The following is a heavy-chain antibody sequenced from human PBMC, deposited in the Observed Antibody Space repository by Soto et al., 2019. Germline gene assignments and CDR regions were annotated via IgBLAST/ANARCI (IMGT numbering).Heavy chain of an antibody. CDR2: MYSSGSS. Sequence: SETLSLTCTVSGVSITSYKWSWIRQSPGKGLEWIAYMYSSGSSGYNPSLKSRVTISVDTSRNQYSLQLNSATAADTAVYYCAREWSAFDYWGQGILVTVSS. CDR3: AREWSAFDY. CDR1: GVSITSYK. D-gene: IGHD2-15*01. V-gene: IGHV4-59*01. J-gene: IGHJ4*02.